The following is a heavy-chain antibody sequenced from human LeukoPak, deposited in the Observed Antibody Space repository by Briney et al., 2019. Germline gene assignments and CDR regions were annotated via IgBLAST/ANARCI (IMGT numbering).Heavy chain of an antibody. CDR2: IYYSGST. CDR3: ARDPLAVVTPVVAFDI. V-gene: IGHV4-61*01. J-gene: IGHJ3*02. D-gene: IGHD4-23*01. CDR1: GGSVSSGSYY. Sequence: PSETLSLTCTVSGGSVSSGSYYWSWIRQPPGKGLEWIGYIYYSGSTNYNPSLKSRVTISVDTSKNQFSLKLSSVTAADTAVYYCARDPLAVVTPVVAFDIWGQGTMVTVSS.